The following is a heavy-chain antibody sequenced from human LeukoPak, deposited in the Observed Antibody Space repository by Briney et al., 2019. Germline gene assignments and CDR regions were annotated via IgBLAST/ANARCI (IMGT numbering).Heavy chain of an antibody. CDR2: IYHSGST. CDR1: GYSISSGYY. D-gene: IGHD2-15*01. CDR3: ARGKAARGKHYYMGV. V-gene: IGHV4-38-2*01. J-gene: IGHJ6*03. Sequence: PSETLSLTCAVSGYSISSGYYWGWIRQPPGKGLEWIGSIYHSGSTYYNPSLKSRVTISVDTSKNQFSLKLSSVTAADTAVYYCARGKAARGKHYYMGVWGKGTTVTVSS.